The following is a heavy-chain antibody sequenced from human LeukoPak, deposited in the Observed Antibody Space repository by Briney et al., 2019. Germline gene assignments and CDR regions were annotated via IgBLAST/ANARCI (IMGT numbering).Heavy chain of an antibody. CDR2: ISYDGSNK. Sequence: GGSLRLSCAASGFTFSSYAMYWVRQAPGKGLEWVAVISYDGSNKYYADSVKGRFTLSRDNSKNMLYLQMNSLRAEDTAVYYCAREGAGDFDYWGQGTLVTVSS. V-gene: IGHV3-30*04. CDR1: GFTFSSYA. J-gene: IGHJ4*02. D-gene: IGHD6-19*01. CDR3: AREGAGDFDY.